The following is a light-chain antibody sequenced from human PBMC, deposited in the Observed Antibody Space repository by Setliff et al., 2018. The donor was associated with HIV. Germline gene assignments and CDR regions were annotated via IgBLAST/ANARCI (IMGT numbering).Light chain of an antibody. CDR3: AAWDDSLNVV. J-gene: IGLJ1*01. Sequence: QSVLTQPPSASGTPGQRVTMSCSGSSSNIGSNTVNWYQQLPGTAPKLLIYSNNQRSSGVPDRFSGSKSGTSASLAISGLQSEDEADYYCAAWDDSLNVVFGTGTKVTVL. CDR1: SSNIGSNT. CDR2: SNN. V-gene: IGLV1-44*01.